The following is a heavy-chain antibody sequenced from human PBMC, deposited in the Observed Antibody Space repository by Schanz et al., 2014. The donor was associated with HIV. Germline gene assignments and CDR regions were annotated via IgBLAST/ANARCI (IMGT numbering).Heavy chain of an antibody. CDR2: ISWNSGSI. CDR3: ARDRGGGSWGCFDS. Sequence: DVQLVESGGGLVKRGGSLRLSCAASGFTFEDYAMHWVRQAPGKGLEWVSGISWNSGSIGYADSVKGRFTISRDNSKNTLYLQMNSLRAEDTAVYYCARDRGGGSWGCFDSWGQGTLVTVSS. CDR1: GFTFEDYA. J-gene: IGHJ4*02. V-gene: IGHV3-9*01. D-gene: IGHD2-15*01.